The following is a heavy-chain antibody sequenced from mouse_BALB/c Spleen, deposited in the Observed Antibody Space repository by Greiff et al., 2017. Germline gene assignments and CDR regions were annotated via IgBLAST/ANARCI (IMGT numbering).Heavy chain of an antibody. J-gene: IGHJ3*01. CDR3: ARWPIYYDYDPFAY. D-gene: IGHD2-4*01. Sequence: QVQLQQPGAELVKPGASVKLSCKASGYTFTSYWMHWVKQRPGQGLEWIGEINPSNGRTNYNEKFKSKATLTVDKSSSSAYMQLSSLTSEDSAVYYCARWPIYYDYDPFAYWGQGTLVTVSA. CDR2: INPSNGRT. CDR1: GYTFTSYW. V-gene: IGHV1S81*02.